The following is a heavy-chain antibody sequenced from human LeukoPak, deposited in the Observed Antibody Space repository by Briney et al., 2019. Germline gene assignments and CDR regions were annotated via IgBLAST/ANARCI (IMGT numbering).Heavy chain of an antibody. D-gene: IGHD3-22*01. CDR3: ARHADSSGYLDAFDI. CDR2: IFYSGST. Sequence: PSETLSLTCSVSGGSISSYYWSWIRQPPGKGLEWIGYIFYSGSTNYNPSLKSRGTISLDTYKNQFSLKLSSVTAADTAVYYCARHADSSGYLDAFDIWGQGTMVTVSS. J-gene: IGHJ3*02. CDR1: GGSISSYY. V-gene: IGHV4-59*08.